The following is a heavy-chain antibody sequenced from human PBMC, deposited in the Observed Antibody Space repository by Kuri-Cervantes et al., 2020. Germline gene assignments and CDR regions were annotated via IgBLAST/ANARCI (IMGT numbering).Heavy chain of an antibody. CDR3: ARDPGFVGANDY. V-gene: IGHV3-21*01. D-gene: IGHD3-10*01. Sequence: GGSLRLSCAASGFTFSSYSMNWVRQAPGKGLEWVSSISSSSSYIYYADSVKGRFTFSRDNAKNTLYLQMNSLRAEDTAVYYCARDPGFVGANDYWGQGTLVTVSS. CDR2: ISSSSSYI. CDR1: GFTFSSYS. J-gene: IGHJ4*02.